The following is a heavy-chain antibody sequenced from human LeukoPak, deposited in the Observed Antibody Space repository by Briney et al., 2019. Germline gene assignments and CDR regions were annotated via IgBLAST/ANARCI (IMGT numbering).Heavy chain of an antibody. Sequence: GGSLRLSCVVSGITLSNYGMSWVRQAPGKGLEWVSAISGSGGSTYYADSVKGRFTISRDNSKNTLYLQMNSLRAEDTAVYYCARLGITMVRGVIIPHFDYWGQGTLVAVSS. D-gene: IGHD3-10*01. V-gene: IGHV3-23*01. CDR1: GITLSNYG. CDR3: ARLGITMVRGVIIPHFDY. J-gene: IGHJ4*02. CDR2: ISGSGGST.